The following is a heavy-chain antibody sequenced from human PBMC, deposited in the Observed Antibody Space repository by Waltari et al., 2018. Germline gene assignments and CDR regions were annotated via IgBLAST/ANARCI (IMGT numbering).Heavy chain of an antibody. J-gene: IGHJ4*02. CDR2: INPKNGDT. CDR1: GYSFTDYQ. CDR3: ARDPGPIVGAPDY. D-gene: IGHD1-26*01. Sequence: QVQLVQSGTEVKKHGASVKVSCQASGYSFTDYQLHWVRQNPGQGLEWLGWINPKNGDTSYAQNFLSRVTMTRDTSINTVYMDLSGLRSDDTAVFYCARDPGPIVGAPDYWGQGTLVTVSS. V-gene: IGHV1-2*02.